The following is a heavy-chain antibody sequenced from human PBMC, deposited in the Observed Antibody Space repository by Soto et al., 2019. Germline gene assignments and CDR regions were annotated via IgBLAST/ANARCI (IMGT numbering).Heavy chain of an antibody. CDR2: LYWDDDN. J-gene: IGHJ3*02. CDR3: AHHPPQDSGAFDI. V-gene: IGHV2-5*02. CDR1: GFSLRTTGVG. D-gene: IGHD6-19*01. Sequence: SGPTLVNPTQALTLTCTFSGFSLRTTGVGVGWIRQPPGKALEWLALLYWDDDNRYNPSLKSRLTLTKDTSKSQVVLTLTNVDPADTATYYCAHHPPQDSGAFDIWGQGTMVTVSS.